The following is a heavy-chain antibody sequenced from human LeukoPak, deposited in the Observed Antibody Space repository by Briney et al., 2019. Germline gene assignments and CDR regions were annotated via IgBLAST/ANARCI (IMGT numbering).Heavy chain of an antibody. CDR3: AKAQNGFSRTVAGIAFNFDY. J-gene: IGHJ4*02. D-gene: IGHD6-13*01. V-gene: IGHV3-66*01. Sequence: GGSLRLSCAASGFTVSSNYMGWVRQAPGKGLEWVSVIYSGGSTYYADSVKGRFTISRDNSKNTLYLQMNSLRAEDTAVYYCAKAQNGFSRTVAGIAFNFDYWGQGTLVTVSS. CDR1: GFTVSSNY. CDR2: IYSGGST.